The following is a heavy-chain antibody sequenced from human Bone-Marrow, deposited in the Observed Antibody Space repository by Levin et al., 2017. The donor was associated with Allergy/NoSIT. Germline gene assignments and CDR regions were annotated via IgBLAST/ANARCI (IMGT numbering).Heavy chain of an antibody. CDR1: GFTFSSYR. J-gene: IGHJ5*02. CDR3: ARARLLGHDLDL. Sequence: GESLKISCAGSGFTFSSYRMNWVRQAPGKGLEWISYIDPGASDIHYADSVKGRFTISRDNAMNSLYLHMNSLRGEDTAVDYCARARLLGHDLDLWGQGILVTVSS. V-gene: IGHV3-48*01. CDR2: IDPGASDI. D-gene: IGHD2-21*01.